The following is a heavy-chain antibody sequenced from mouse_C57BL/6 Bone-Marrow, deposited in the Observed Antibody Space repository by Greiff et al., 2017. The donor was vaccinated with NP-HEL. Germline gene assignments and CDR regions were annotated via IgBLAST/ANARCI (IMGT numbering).Heavy chain of an antibody. J-gene: IGHJ4*01. Sequence: EVKVVESGGGLVQPGGSLSLSCAASGFTFTDYYMSWVRQPPGKAPEWLGFIRNKANGYTTEYSASVKGRFTISRDNSQSILYLQMNALRAEDSATYYCARSIYYDYADDPFYAMDYWGQGTSVTVSS. V-gene: IGHV7-3*01. CDR2: IRNKANGYTT. D-gene: IGHD2-4*01. CDR1: GFTFTDYY. CDR3: ARSIYYDYADDPFYAMDY.